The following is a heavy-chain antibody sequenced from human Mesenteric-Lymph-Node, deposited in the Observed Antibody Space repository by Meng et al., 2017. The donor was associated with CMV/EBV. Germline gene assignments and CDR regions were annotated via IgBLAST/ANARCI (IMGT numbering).Heavy chain of an antibody. CDR3: AKDVYGIHLHYIDY. J-gene: IGHJ4*02. CDR1: GFTFDDYA. Sequence: SLKISCAASGFTFDDYAMHWVRQAPGKGLEWVAGITWNSETIEYGDSVKGRFTISRDNAENSLYLQMNGLRGDDTALYFCAKDVYGIHLHYIDYWGQGALVTVSS. D-gene: IGHD4-17*01. V-gene: IGHV3-9*01. CDR2: ITWNSETI.